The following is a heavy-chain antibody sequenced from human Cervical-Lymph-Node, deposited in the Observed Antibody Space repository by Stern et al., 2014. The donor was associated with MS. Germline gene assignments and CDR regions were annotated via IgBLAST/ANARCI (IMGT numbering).Heavy chain of an antibody. CDR2: LSNDGSNT. D-gene: IGHD4-17*01. CDR3: AKDSSYGVLDS. J-gene: IGHJ4*02. Sequence: VQLLESGGGVVQPGRSLRLSCAASGFTFSNYGMHWVRQAPGKGLEWVAVLSNDGSNTYYRDSVKGRFTISTDTSKNTLYLPLRSLRSEDTAVYYCAKDSSYGVLDSWGQGTLVTVSS. V-gene: IGHV3-30*18. CDR1: GFTFSNYG.